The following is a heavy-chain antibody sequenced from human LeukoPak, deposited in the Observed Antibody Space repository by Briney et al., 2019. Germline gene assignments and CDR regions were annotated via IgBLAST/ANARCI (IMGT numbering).Heavy chain of an antibody. Sequence: PGGSLRLSCAASGFTFSSHAMHWVRQAPGKGLEWVALISYDGSNKYYADSVKGRFTISRDNAKNSLYLQMNSLRAEDTALYYCARQTTENHFGQHHSSGYSDYWGQGTLVTVSS. CDR1: GFTFSSHA. CDR3: ARQTTENHFGQHHSSGYSDY. CDR2: ISYDGSNK. D-gene: IGHD3-22*01. V-gene: IGHV3-30*04. J-gene: IGHJ4*02.